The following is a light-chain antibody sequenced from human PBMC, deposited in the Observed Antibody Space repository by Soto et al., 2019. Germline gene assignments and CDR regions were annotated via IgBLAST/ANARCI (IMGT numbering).Light chain of an antibody. CDR1: QSVSSSY. Sequence: ELVLTQSPATLSLSPGERATLSCRASQSVSSSYLAWYQQKPGQAPRLLIYGASSRATGIPDRFSGSGSGTDFTLTISRLEPEDFAVYYCQQYGSSPGITFGQGTRLEIK. V-gene: IGKV3-20*01. CDR2: GAS. J-gene: IGKJ5*01. CDR3: QQYGSSPGIT.